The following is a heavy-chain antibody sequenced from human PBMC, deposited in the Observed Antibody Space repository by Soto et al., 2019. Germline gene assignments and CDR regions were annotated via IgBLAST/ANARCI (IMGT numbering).Heavy chain of an antibody. Sequence: ASVKVSCKASGYPFGTYAITWVRQAPGQGLEWVGWISTNSGNTHYAQNFQGRVTLTTDTSTTTAYMELMSLTSDDTAIYYCARTYNWNSEGFDHWGQGTLVTVSS. CDR1: GYPFGTYA. CDR3: ARTYNWNSEGFDH. V-gene: IGHV1-18*04. CDR2: ISTNSGNT. J-gene: IGHJ4*02. D-gene: IGHD1-7*01.